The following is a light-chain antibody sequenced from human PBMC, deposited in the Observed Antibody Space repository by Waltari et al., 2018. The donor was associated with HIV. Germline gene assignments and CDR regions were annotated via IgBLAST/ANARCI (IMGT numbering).Light chain of an antibody. CDR3: HQYTGSPRT. V-gene: IGKV3-20*01. CDR1: QNVYWRY. CDR2: AGN. Sequence: ENVLTQSPGTLSLSPGERATLACRARQNVYWRYVACDQPRPGQAHRLLICAGNRRAAGIPDRFAGAGSGRDFSLTISRLEPEDFAVYYCHQYTGSPRTFGQGTKV. J-gene: IGKJ1*01.